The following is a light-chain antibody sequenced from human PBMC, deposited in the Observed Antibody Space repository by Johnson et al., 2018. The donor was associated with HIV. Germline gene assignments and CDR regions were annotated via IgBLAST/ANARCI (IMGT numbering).Light chain of an antibody. CDR2: DDN. Sequence: QPVLTQPPSVSAAPGQKVTISCSGSSSNIGDNSVSWYQHLPGTAPKLLIYDDNKRPSGIPDRFSGSKSGTSATLGITGLQTGDEADYYCGTWDNSPSAPYVSGPGTNVTVL. CDR3: GTWDNSPSAPYV. J-gene: IGLJ1*01. V-gene: IGLV1-51*01. CDR1: SSNIGDNS.